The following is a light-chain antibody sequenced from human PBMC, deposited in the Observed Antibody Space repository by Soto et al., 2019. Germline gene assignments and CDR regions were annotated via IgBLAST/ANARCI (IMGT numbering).Light chain of an antibody. J-gene: IGKJ3*01. CDR2: AAS. V-gene: IGKV1-9*01. CDR1: QGISNY. Sequence: IQLTQSPSSLSASVGDRVTITCRASQGISNYLAWYQQKPGKAPTLLVFAASTLQVGVSSRFSGSGAGTDFTLTISRLQPEDCATYYCQQLNSYPFTFGPGTRVGIK. CDR3: QQLNSYPFT.